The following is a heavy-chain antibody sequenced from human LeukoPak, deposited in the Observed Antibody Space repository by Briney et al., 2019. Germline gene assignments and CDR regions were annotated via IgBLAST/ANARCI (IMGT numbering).Heavy chain of an antibody. Sequence: SETLSLTCAVSGGSISSGGYSWSWIRQPPGKGLEWIGYIYHSGSTYYNPSLKSRVTISVDRSKNQFSLKLSSVTAADTAVYYCARVFRDVVVPAAIYFDYWGQGTLVTVSS. CDR1: GGSISSGGYS. CDR3: ARVFRDVVVPAAIYFDY. J-gene: IGHJ4*02. V-gene: IGHV4-30-2*01. D-gene: IGHD2-2*01. CDR2: IYHSGST.